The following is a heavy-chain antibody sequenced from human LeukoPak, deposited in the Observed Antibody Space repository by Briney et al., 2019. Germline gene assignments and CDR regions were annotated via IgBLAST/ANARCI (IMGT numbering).Heavy chain of an antibody. J-gene: IGHJ4*02. CDR1: GLTFSSHW. D-gene: IGHD2-15*01. CDR3: ASKFPYCSGGSCAL. Sequence: GGSLRLSCAASGLTFSSHWMSWVRQAPGQGLEWVANISPDGDRENYVDSVKGRFSISRDNAKDSLFLQMHSLSAEDTAVYYCASKFPYCSGGSCALGGQGTLVTVSS. CDR2: ISPDGDRE. V-gene: IGHV3-7*01.